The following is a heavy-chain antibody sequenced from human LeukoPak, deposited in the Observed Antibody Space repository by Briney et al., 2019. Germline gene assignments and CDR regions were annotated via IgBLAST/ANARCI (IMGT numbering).Heavy chain of an antibody. V-gene: IGHV1-69*04. CDR2: IIPILGIA. J-gene: IGHJ4*02. D-gene: IGHD4-17*01. CDR3: ARGADYGDYVTLDY. CDR1: GGTFSSYA. Sequence: GSSVTVSCKASGGTFSSYAISWVRQAPGQGLEWMGRIIPILGIANYAQKFQGRVTITADKSTSTAYMELSSLRSEDTAVYYCARGADYGDYVTLDYWGQGTLVTVSS.